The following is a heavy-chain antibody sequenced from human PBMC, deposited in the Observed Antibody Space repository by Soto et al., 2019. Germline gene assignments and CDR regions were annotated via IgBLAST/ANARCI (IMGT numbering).Heavy chain of an antibody. V-gene: IGHV1-3*01. Sequence: GASVKVSCKASGYTFTSYAMHWVRQAPGQRLEWMGWINAGNGNTKYSQKFQGRVTITRDTSASTAYMELSSLRSEDTAVYYCARVGVYGDYAVDYWGQGTLVTVSS. J-gene: IGHJ4*02. D-gene: IGHD4-17*01. CDR3: ARVGVYGDYAVDY. CDR2: INAGNGNT. CDR1: GYTFTSYA.